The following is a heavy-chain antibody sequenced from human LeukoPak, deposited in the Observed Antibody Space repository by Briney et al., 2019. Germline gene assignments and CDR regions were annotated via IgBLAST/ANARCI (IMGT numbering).Heavy chain of an antibody. J-gene: IGHJ4*02. D-gene: IGHD6-19*01. CDR1: GLTFSSYI. Sequence: GGSLRLSCTAPGLTFSSYIMHWVRQAPGKGLEWVSSISGSGAYIYYADSVKGRFTISRDNAKNSLYLQMNSLRAEDTAVYYCARGYGTGFNPKYWGQGTLVTVSS. V-gene: IGHV3-21*04. CDR3: ARGYGTGFNPKY. CDR2: ISGSGAYI.